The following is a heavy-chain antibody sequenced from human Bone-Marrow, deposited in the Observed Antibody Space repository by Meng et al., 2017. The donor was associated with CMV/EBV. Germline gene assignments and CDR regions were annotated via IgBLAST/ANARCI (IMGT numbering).Heavy chain of an antibody. D-gene: IGHD7-27*01. CDR3: ARASEETGFDY. CDR2: IYYSGST. V-gene: IGHV4-59*12. CDR1: GGSISSYY. J-gene: IGHJ4*02. Sequence: SETLSLTCIVSGGSISSYYWSWIRQPPGKGLEWIAYIYYSGSTNYNPSLKSRVTISVDTSKNQFSLKLSSVTAADTAVYYCARASEETGFDYWGQGTLVTASS.